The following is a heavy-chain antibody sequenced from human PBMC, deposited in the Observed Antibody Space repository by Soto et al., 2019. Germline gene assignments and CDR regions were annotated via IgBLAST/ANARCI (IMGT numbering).Heavy chain of an antibody. V-gene: IGHV4-34*01. CDR1: GGSFSGYY. D-gene: IGHD2-8*02. CDR2: INHSGST. Sequence: QVQLQQWGAGLLKPSETLSLTCAVYGGSFSGYYWTWIRQPPGTGLEWIGEINHSGSTNYNPSPKTRAPISVDTSKTQFSLTLTSVTAAATAVYYCARDKITGLLAYWGQGTLATVSS. J-gene: IGHJ4*02. CDR3: ARDKITGLLAY.